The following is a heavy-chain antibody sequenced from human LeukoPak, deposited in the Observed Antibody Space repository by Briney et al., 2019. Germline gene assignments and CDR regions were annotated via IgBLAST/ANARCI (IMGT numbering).Heavy chain of an antibody. D-gene: IGHD6-6*01. CDR1: GGSISSSRYY. CDR3: ARHIAALYYYGMDV. J-gene: IGHJ6*02. V-gene: IGHV4-39*01. Sequence: SETLSLTCTVSGGSISSSRYYWGWIRQPPGKGLEWIGSIYYSGSTYYNPSLKSRVTISVDTSKNQFSLKLSSVTAADTSVYYCARHIAALYYYGMDVWGQGTTVTVSS. CDR2: IYYSGST.